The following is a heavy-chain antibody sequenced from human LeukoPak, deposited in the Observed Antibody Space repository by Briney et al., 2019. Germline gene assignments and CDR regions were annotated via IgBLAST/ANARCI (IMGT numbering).Heavy chain of an antibody. CDR2: INHSGST. V-gene: IGHV4-34*01. Sequence: PSETLSLTCAVYGGSFSGYYWSWIRQPPGKGLEWIGEINHSGSTNYNPSLKSRVTISVDTSKNQFSLKLSSVTAADTAVYYCARGFRLASSYYYYYMDVWGKGTTVTVSS. D-gene: IGHD6-19*01. J-gene: IGHJ6*03. CDR3: ARGFRLASSYYYYYMDV. CDR1: GGSFSGYY.